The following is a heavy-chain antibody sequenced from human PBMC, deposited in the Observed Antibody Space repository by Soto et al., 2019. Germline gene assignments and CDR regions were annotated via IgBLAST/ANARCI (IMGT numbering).Heavy chain of an antibody. V-gene: IGHV2-70*01. Sequence: EPGPTLVNPTQTLTLTCTFSGFSLSTSGMCVSWIRQPPGKALEWLALIDWDDDKYYSTSLKTRLTISKDTSKNQVVLTMTNVDPVDTATYYCARITMSGYGMDVWGQGTTVTVSS. CDR1: GFSLSTSGMC. J-gene: IGHJ6*02. CDR3: ARITMSGYGMDV. D-gene: IGHD7-27*01. CDR2: IDWDDDK.